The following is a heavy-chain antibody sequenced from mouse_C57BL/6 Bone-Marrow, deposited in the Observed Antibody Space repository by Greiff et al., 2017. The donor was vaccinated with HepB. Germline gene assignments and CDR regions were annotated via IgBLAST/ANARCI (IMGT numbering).Heavy chain of an antibody. J-gene: IGHJ3*01. CDR3: TVGRWLRRGAWFAY. Sequence: EVKLVESGGGLVQPGGSMKLSCVASGFTFSNYWMNWVRRSPEKGLEWVAQIRLKSDNYATHYAESVKGRFTISRDDSKSSVYLQMNNLRAEDTGIYYCTVGRWLRRGAWFAYWGQGTLVTVSA. D-gene: IGHD2-2*01. CDR1: GFTFSNYW. V-gene: IGHV6-3*01. CDR2: IRLKSDNYAT.